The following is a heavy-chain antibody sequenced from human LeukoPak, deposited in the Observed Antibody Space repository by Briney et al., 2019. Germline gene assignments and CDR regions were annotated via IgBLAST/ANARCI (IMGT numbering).Heavy chain of an antibody. J-gene: IGHJ4*02. CDR3: ATSQCGSDCYLAGDY. Sequence: SETLSLTCPVSGGSISSSSYYWGWIRQPPGKGLEWTGNIYHSGSTNYNPSLKSRVTISVDTSKNQFSLNLNSVTAADTAVYYCATSQCGSDCYLAGDYWGQGTLVTVSS. CDR1: GGSISSSSYY. CDR2: IYHSGST. V-gene: IGHV4-39*07. D-gene: IGHD2-21*02.